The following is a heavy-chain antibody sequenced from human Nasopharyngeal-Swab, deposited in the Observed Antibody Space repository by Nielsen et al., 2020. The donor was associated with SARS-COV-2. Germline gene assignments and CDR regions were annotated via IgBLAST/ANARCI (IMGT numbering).Heavy chain of an antibody. D-gene: IGHD3-22*01. Sequence: SETLSLTCTVSGGSISSSSYYWGWIRQPPGKGLEWIGSIYYSGSTYYNPSLKSRVTISVDTSKNQFSLKLSSMTAADTAVYYCATFDYYDSSWGQGTLVTVSS. CDR3: ATFDYYDSS. V-gene: IGHV4-39*01. J-gene: IGHJ4*02. CDR2: IYYSGST. CDR1: GGSISSSSYY.